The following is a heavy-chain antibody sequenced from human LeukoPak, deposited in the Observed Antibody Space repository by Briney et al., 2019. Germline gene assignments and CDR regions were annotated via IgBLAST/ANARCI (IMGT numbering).Heavy chain of an antibody. Sequence: PGGSLRLSCAASGFTFSDYYMNWIRQAPGKGLEWVAYISCSGTYTNYVDSVKGRFTTSRDSGENSVSLQMNSLRTEDTAVYYCARGRYSGYDRWFDYWGQGALVTVSS. CDR1: GFTFSDYY. V-gene: IGHV3-11*06. CDR2: ISCSGTYT. D-gene: IGHD5-12*01. J-gene: IGHJ4*02. CDR3: ARGRYSGYDRWFDY.